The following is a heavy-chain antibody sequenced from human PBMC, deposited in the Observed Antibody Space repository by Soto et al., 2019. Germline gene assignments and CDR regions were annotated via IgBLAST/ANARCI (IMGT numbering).Heavy chain of an antibody. Sequence: GGSLRLPCAASGFTFSNHGMRRVRQAPVKGLERVAVISYDVSNKYYGDYVKVRFTISRDNSKNTLYLQMTSLRAEDTAAYYCANPGPTGYYCYGMDVWGQGTTVTVSS. J-gene: IGHJ6*02. V-gene: IGHV3-30*18. CDR3: ANPGPTGYYCYGMDV. CDR1: GFTFSNHG. CDR2: ISYDVSNK.